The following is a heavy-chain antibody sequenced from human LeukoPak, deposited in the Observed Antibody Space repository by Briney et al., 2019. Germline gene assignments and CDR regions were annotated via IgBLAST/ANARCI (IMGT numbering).Heavy chain of an antibody. CDR1: GFTFSSYA. CDR2: INHSGST. D-gene: IGHD5-18*01. Sequence: GSLRLSCAASGFTFSSYAMSWVRQPPGKGLEWIGEINHSGSTNYNPSLKSRVTISVDTSKNQFSLKLSSVTAADTAVYYCARGGGYSYGYADYWGQGTLVTVSS. V-gene: IGHV4-34*01. J-gene: IGHJ4*02. CDR3: ARGGGYSYGYADY.